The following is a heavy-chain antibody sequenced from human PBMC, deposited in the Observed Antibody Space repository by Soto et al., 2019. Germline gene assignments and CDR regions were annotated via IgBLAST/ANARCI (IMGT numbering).Heavy chain of an antibody. CDR3: ARVPSPFDFYYAMDV. J-gene: IGHJ6*02. V-gene: IGHV4-30-4*01. CDR2: IFSSGTT. D-gene: IGHD3-16*01. CDR1: GDSIGRGNKY. Sequence: QVQLRESGPGLVMPSQTLSLTCTVSGDSIGRGNKYWSWIRQAPEKGLEWIGYIFSSGTTYYNPSLKSRLTMSLDTSQNQFSLKLNSVTAADTAVYFCARVPSPFDFYYAMDVWGQGTTVTVSS.